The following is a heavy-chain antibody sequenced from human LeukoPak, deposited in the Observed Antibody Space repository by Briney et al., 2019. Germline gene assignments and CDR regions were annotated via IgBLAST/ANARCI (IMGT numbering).Heavy chain of an antibody. CDR1: GFTFNTYA. CDR3: AKTTVGYSSGRYPGWPADC. CDR2: ICGSGGCT. J-gene: IGHJ4*02. Sequence: GGSLRLSCAASGFTFNTYAIYWVRQAPGKGLEWVSGICGSGGCTYYADSVKGRFTISRDNSKNTVYLQMNSLTADDTAIYYCAKTTVGYSSGRYPGWPADCWGQGALVTVSS. V-gene: IGHV3-23*01. D-gene: IGHD6-19*01.